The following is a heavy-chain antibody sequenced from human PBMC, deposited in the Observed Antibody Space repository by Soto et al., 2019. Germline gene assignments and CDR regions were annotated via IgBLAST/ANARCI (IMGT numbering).Heavy chain of an antibody. CDR2: IYGNDDK. Sequence: QITLKESGPTLVKPTQALTLTCTFSGFSLSTREVVVGWVRQPPGKAPEWLTFIYGNDDKRYSTSLRSRLTITKDSSKSQVILTMTNMDPVDTATYYCVHRTPVTSVDYWGQGTLVSVSS. CDR3: VHRTPVTSVDY. CDR1: GFSLSTREVV. J-gene: IGHJ4*02. D-gene: IGHD4-17*01. V-gene: IGHV2-5*01.